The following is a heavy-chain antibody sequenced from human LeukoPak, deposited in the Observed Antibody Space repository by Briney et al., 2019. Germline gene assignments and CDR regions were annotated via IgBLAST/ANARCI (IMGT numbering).Heavy chain of an antibody. D-gene: IGHD6-13*01. CDR2: IIPVLGIA. Sequence: ASVKVSCKVSGYTLTELSMHWVRQAPGQGLEWMGRIIPVLGIANYAQNFQGRATITADTSTTTVDMELISLTSEDTAVYYCARGAGYSSSWYVYWGQGTLVTVSS. CDR3: ARGAGYSSSWYVY. CDR1: GYTLTELS. V-gene: IGHV1-69*04. J-gene: IGHJ4*02.